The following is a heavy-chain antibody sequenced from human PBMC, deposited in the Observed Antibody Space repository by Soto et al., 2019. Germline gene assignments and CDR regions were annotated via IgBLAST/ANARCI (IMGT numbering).Heavy chain of an antibody. CDR2: IFSSDDK. CDR1: GLSLSNGKLG. J-gene: IGHJ6*02. CDR3: ARIPYGGYGMDV. V-gene: IGHV2-26*01. D-gene: IGHD3-10*01. Sequence: SGPTLVNPTETLTLTCTVSGLSLSNGKLGVSWIRQPPGKALEWLAHIFSSDDKSYSTSLRSRLTISKDTSRSQVVLTMTNLDPMDSATYYCARIPYGGYGMDVWGQGTTVTVSS.